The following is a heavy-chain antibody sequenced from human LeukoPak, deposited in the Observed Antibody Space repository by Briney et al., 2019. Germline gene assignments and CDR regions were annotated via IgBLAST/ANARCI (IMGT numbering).Heavy chain of an antibody. Sequence: GGSLRLSCAASGVSSFSTYQMMWVRRAPGKGLDWVSYISNAGSTISYADSVKGRFTISRDNAKNSLYLQMNSLRAEDMAVYYCGRGSGGILEWLFSNWGQGTLVTVSS. CDR2: ISNAGSTI. CDR1: GVSSFSTYQ. D-gene: IGHD3-3*01. J-gene: IGHJ4*02. CDR3: GRGSGGILEWLFSN. V-gene: IGHV3-48*03.